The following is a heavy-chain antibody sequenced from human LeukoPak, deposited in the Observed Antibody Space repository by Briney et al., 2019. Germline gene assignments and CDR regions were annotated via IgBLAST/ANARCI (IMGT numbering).Heavy chain of an antibody. Sequence: GGSLRLSCAASGFTFSSYWMHWVRQAPGKGLVWVSGIKSDGSSTSYADSVKGRFTISRDNAKNTLYLQMNSLRAEDTAVYYCARDPNYLFDYWGQGTLVTVSS. CDR1: GFTFSSYW. CDR2: IKSDGSST. D-gene: IGHD4/OR15-4a*01. J-gene: IGHJ4*02. V-gene: IGHV3-74*01. CDR3: ARDPNYLFDY.